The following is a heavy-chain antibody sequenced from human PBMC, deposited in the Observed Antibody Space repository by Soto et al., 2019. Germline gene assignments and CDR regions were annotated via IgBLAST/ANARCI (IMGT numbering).Heavy chain of an antibody. J-gene: IGHJ6*02. D-gene: IGHD3-16*01. CDR1: GGSISSSSYY. V-gene: IGHV4-39*01. CDR3: ASPRRMFGLRNYYYGMDV. CDR2: IYSSGST. Sequence: SETLSLTCAVSGGSISSSSYYWGWIRQPPGKGLEWIGSIYSSGSTYYNPSFTRRATISVDTSKNQFSLKLSSVPAADTPVYYCASPRRMFGLRNYYYGMDVWCPGTTVTVSS.